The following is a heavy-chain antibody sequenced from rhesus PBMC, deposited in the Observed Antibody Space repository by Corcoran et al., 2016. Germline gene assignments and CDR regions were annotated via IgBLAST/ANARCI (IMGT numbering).Heavy chain of an antibody. CDR2: ISGSSGTT. D-gene: IGHD4-29*01. CDR3: ARRTTGWYFDL. Sequence: QVQLQESGPGLVKPSETLSLTCAVSGYSISSGYYWGWHRQPPGTGLEYIGYISGSSGTTYYNPSLKSRVTISKATSKNQFSLKLSSVPAADTAVYYCARRTTGWYFDLWGPGTPITISS. CDR1: GYSISSGYY. V-gene: IGHV4-99*01. J-gene: IGHJ2*01.